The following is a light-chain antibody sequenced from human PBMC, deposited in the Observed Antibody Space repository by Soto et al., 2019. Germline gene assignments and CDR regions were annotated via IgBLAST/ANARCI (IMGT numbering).Light chain of an antibody. V-gene: IGKV1-5*01. CDR2: DAS. Sequence: DIHMTQSPSPLSASVGDRVTITCRASQSITTWLAWYQQKPGKAPNLLIFDASILESGVPSRFSGSGSGTEFTLTISSLQPDDFGTYYCQQYDNYSLTFGGGTKVEIK. J-gene: IGKJ4*01. CDR3: QQYDNYSLT. CDR1: QSITTW.